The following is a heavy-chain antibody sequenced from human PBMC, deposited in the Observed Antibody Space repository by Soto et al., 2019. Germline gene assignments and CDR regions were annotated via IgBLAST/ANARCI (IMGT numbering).Heavy chain of an antibody. D-gene: IGHD2-2*01. Sequence: QVQLQESGPGLVKPSQTLSLTCTVSGGSISSGGYYWSWIRQHPGKGLEWIGYIYYSGSTYYNPSXXIPATISVDTXXNXFXXKLSSVTAADTAVSYWARDSPGYCISTSCPYGMDVWGQGTTVTVSS. CDR3: ARDSPGYCISTSCPYGMDV. V-gene: IGHV4-31*01. CDR1: GGSISSGGYY. CDR2: IYYSGST. J-gene: IGHJ6*02.